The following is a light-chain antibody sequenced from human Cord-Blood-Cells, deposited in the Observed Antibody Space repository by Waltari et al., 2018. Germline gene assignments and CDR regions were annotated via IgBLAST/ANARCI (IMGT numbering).Light chain of an antibody. CDR2: WAS. Sequence: DIVMTQSPDSLAVSLVARATINCKSSQIVLYSSNNKNYLAWYQQKPGQPPKLLIYWASTRESGVPDRFSGSGSGTDFTLTISSLQAEDVAVYYCQQYYSTPLTFGGGTKVEIK. CDR1: QIVLYSSNNKNY. V-gene: IGKV4-1*01. CDR3: QQYYSTPLT. J-gene: IGKJ4*01.